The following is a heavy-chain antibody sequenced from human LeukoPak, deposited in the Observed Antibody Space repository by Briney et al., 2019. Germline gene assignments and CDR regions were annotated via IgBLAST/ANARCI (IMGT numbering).Heavy chain of an antibody. V-gene: IGHV3-33*01. D-gene: IGHD5-18*01. CDR2: IWYDGSNK. J-gene: IGHJ4*02. Sequence: GGSLRLSCAASGFTFSSYGMHWVRQAPGKGLEWVAVIWYDGSNKYYADSVKGRFTISRDNSKNTLYLQMNSLRAEDTAVYYCARGGVGTAMVLDYWGQGTLVTVSS. CDR3: ARGGVGTAMVLDY. CDR1: GFTFSSYG.